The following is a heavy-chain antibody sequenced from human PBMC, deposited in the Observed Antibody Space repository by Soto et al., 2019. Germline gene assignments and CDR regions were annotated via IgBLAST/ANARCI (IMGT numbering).Heavy chain of an antibody. J-gene: IGHJ4*02. Sequence: QVQLVQSGAEVKKPGASVKVSCKVSGHTLTDFSMHWVRQAPGKGLELMGGFDSEDGKISYVQKFQGRVTMTEDTSSDTAYMELSGLRSEDTAVYYCAAGGTRWLQSPLDYWGQGTLVTVSS. V-gene: IGHV1-24*01. CDR1: GHTLTDFS. CDR3: AAGGTRWLQSPLDY. CDR2: FDSEDGKI. D-gene: IGHD1-1*01.